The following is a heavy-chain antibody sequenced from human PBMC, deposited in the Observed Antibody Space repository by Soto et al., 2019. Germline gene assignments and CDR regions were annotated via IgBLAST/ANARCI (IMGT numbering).Heavy chain of an antibody. Sequence: GPPLVRPKHALALSCTFSGFSLGTSGMRVSCIRQPPGKALEWLARIDWDDDKFYSTSLKTRLTISKDTSKNQVVLTMTNMDPVDTATYYCARTHSSGWTFGYWGQGTLVTVSS. CDR2: IDWDDDK. CDR1: GFSLGTSGMR. V-gene: IGHV2-70*04. D-gene: IGHD6-19*01. J-gene: IGHJ4*02. CDR3: ARTHSSGWTFGY.